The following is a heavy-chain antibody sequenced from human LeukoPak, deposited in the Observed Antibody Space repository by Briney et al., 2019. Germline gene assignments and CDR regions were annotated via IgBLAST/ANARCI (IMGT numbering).Heavy chain of an antibody. Sequence: GGSLRLSCAASGFTFSSYGMPWVRQAPGKGLEWVAVIWYDGSNKYYADSVKGRFTISRDNSKNTLYLQMNSLRAEDTAVYYCARERSVADFDYWGQGTLVTVSS. CDR3: ARERSVADFDY. V-gene: IGHV3-33*01. J-gene: IGHJ4*02. CDR2: IWYDGSNK. CDR1: GFTFSSYG. D-gene: IGHD6-19*01.